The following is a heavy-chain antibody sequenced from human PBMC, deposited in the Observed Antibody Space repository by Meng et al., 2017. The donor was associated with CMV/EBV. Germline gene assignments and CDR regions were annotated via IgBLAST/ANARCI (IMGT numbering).Heavy chain of an antibody. CDR1: GGSFSGYY. CDR3: ARVMGHYYGSGSYPD. D-gene: IGHD3-10*01. CDR2: INHSGST. Sequence: GSLRLSCAVYGGSFSGYYWSWIRQPPGKGLEWIGEINHSGSTNYNPSLKSRVTISVDTSKNQFSLKLSSVTAAVTAVYYCARVMGHYYGSGSYPDWGQGTLVTVSS. J-gene: IGHJ4*02. V-gene: IGHV4-34*01.